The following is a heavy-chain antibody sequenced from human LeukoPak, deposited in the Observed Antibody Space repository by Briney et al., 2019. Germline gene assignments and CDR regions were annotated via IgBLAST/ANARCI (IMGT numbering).Heavy chain of an antibody. CDR2: IYYSGST. D-gene: IGHD6-6*01. Sequence: SETLSLTCTVSGGSISSYYWSWIRQPPGKGLEWIGYIYYSGSTNYNPSLKSRVTISVDTSKNQFSLKLSSVAAADTAVYYCARKIPGYSSSAGGFDYWGQGTLVTVSS. CDR3: ARKIPGYSSSAGGFDY. CDR1: GGSISSYY. J-gene: IGHJ4*02. V-gene: IGHV4-59*01.